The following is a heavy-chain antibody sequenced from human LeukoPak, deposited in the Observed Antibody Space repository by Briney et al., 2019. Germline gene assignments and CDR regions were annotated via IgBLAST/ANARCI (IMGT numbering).Heavy chain of an antibody. V-gene: IGHV3-53*01. J-gene: IGHJ5*02. CDR1: GFTVSSNY. CDR2: IYSGGST. CDR3: VKDSDELIAAVYNWFDP. Sequence: PGGSLRLSCAASGFTVSSNYMSWVRQAPGKGLEWVSVIYSGGSTYYADSVKGRFTISRDNFKDTLYLQMNSLRAEDTAVYYCVKDSDELIAAVYNWFDPWGQGTQVTVSS. D-gene: IGHD6-13*01.